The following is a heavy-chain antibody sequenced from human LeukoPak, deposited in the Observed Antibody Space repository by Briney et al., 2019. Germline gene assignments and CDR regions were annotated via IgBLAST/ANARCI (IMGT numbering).Heavy chain of an antibody. CDR1: GFTFSKYA. CDR2: ISGSGAYT. Sequence: PGGSLRLSCAASGFTFSKYAMTWVRQAPGKGLEWVSAISGSGAYTFYVDSVKGRFTISRDSSKHTLFLQMTSLRAEDTAVYYCAKTPGPWISGGLDAFDFWGQGTMVTVSS. V-gene: IGHV3-23*01. D-gene: IGHD2-2*03. CDR3: AKTPGPWISGGLDAFDF. J-gene: IGHJ3*01.